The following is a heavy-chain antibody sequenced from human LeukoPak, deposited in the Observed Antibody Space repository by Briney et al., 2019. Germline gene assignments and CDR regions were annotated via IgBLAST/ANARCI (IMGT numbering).Heavy chain of an antibody. CDR3: AREGMIRPNDAFDI. V-gene: IGHV4-4*02. Sequence: SGTLSLTCAVSGGSISSSNWWSWVRQPPGKGLEWIGEINHSGSTNYNPSLKSRVTISVDTSKNQFSLKLSSVTAADTAVYYCAREGMIRPNDAFDIWGQGTMVTVSS. J-gene: IGHJ3*02. CDR2: INHSGST. D-gene: IGHD3-22*01. CDR1: GGSISSSNW.